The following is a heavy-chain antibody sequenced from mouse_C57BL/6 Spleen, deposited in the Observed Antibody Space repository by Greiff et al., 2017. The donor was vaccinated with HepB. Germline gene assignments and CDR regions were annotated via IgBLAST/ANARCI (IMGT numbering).Heavy chain of an antibody. CDR2: IDPETGGT. CDR1: GYTFTDYE. D-gene: IGHD3-1*01. J-gene: IGHJ2*01. V-gene: IGHV1-15*01. Sequence: QVQLQQSGAELVRPGASVTLSCKASGYTFTDYEMHWVKQTPVHGLEWIGAIDPETGGTAYNQKFKGKAILTADKSSSTAYMELRSLTSEDSAVYYCTRVGYLMGFDYWGQGTTLTVSS. CDR3: TRVGYLMGFDY.